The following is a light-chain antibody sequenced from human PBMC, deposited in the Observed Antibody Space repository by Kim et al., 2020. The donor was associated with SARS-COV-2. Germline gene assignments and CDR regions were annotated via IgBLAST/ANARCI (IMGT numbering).Light chain of an antibody. J-gene: IGKJ1*01. CDR1: QSISSY. Sequence: ASVGDRVTITCRASQSISSYLNWYQPKPGKAPKLLIYAASSLQSGVPSRFSGSGSGTDFTLTSSSLQPEDFATYYCQQSYSTPWTFGQGTKVDIK. CDR3: QQSYSTPWT. V-gene: IGKV1-39*01. CDR2: AAS.